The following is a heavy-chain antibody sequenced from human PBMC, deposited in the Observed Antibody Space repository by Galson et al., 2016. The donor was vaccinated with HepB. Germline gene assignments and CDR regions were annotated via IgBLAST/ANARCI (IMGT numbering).Heavy chain of an antibody. J-gene: IGHJ6*02. CDR2: TYYKSKWHD. CDR3: ARGWGMDV. V-gene: IGHV6-1*01. Sequence: CAISGDSVSSNSAAWNWIRQSPSRGLEWLGRTYYKSKWHDDYAVSVESRITFDADTSKNQFSLQLNSVTPEDTAVYYCARGWGMDVWGQGTTVTVSS. CDR1: GDSVSSNSAA.